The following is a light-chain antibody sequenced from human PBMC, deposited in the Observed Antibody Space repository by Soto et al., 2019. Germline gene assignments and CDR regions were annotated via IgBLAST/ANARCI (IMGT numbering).Light chain of an antibody. Sequence: QSVLTQPPSVSGAPGQRVTMSCTGSNSNIGAGYDVHWYQQLPGRAPKLLIYGTSNRPSGVPDRFSGSKSGTSASLAITGLQAEDEADYYCQSFDSSSPVVFGGGTKVTVL. CDR1: NSNIGAGYD. J-gene: IGLJ2*01. CDR2: GTS. CDR3: QSFDSSSPVV. V-gene: IGLV1-40*01.